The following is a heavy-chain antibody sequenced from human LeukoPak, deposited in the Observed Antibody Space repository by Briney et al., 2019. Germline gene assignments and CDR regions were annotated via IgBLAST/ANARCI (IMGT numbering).Heavy chain of an antibody. CDR1: GGSISSYY. D-gene: IGHD2-15*01. V-gene: IGHV4-59*01. J-gene: IGHJ3*02. CDR2: IYYSGST. CDR3: ARVEVVAAIVSAFDI. Sequence: SETLSLTCTVSGGSISSYYWSWIRQPPGKGLEWIGYIYYSGSTNYNPSLKSRVTISIDTSKNQFSLKLSSVTAADTAVYYCARVEVVAAIVSAFDIWGQGAMVTVSS.